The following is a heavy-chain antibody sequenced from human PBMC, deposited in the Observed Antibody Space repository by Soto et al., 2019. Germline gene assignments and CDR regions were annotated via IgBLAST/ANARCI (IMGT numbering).Heavy chain of an antibody. CDR1: GFTFDDYA. D-gene: IGHD6-19*01. J-gene: IGHJ5*02. CDR2: ISWNSGSI. CDR3: AKDGSSSGWPKYNWFDP. Sequence: EVQLVESGGGLVQPGRSLRLSCAASGFTFDDYAMHWVRQAPGKGLEWVSGISWNSGSIGYADSVKGRFTISRDNAKNSLYLQMNSLRAEDTALYYCAKDGSSSGWPKYNWFDPWGQGTLVTVSS. V-gene: IGHV3-9*01.